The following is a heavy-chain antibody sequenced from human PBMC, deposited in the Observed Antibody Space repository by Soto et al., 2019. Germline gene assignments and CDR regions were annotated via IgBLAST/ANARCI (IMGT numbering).Heavy chain of an antibody. CDR1: GGSISGYY. D-gene: IGHD5-12*01. J-gene: IGHJ4*02. CDR2: VYYSGST. CDR3: ARDRGYRDY. Sequence: SETLSLTCTVSGGSISGYYWSWIRQPPGKRLEWIGYVYYSGSTNYNPSLKSRVTMSVDTSRNQFSLRLSSVTAADTAVYYCARDRGYRDYWGQGTLVTVSS. V-gene: IGHV4-59*01.